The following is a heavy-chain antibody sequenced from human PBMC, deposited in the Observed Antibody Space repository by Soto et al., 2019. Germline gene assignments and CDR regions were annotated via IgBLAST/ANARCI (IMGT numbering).Heavy chain of an antibody. D-gene: IGHD1-26*01. J-gene: IGHJ2*01. Sequence: EVQLVESGGGLVKPGGSLRLSCAASGFTFSSYSMNWVRQAPGKGLEWVSSISSSSSYIYYADSVKGRFTISRDNAKNSLYLQMNSLRAEDTAVYYCARAGSYFSWYFALWGRGTLVTVSS. V-gene: IGHV3-21*01. CDR3: ARAGSYFSWYFAL. CDR2: ISSSSSYI. CDR1: GFTFSSYS.